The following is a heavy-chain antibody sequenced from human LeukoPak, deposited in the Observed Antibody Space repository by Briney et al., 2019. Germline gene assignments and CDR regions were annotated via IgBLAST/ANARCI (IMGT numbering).Heavy chain of an antibody. V-gene: IGHV1-46*01. Sequence: GASVKVSCKASGYTLTDYYLHWVRQAPGQGLEWMGIINPTDGSTSSPQKFQGRVTVTRDMSTSTVYMELSSLRSEDTAVYYCARGDVDTAMVTFLVYWGQGTLVTVSS. J-gene: IGHJ4*02. CDR1: GYTLTDYY. CDR3: ARGDVDTAMVTFLVY. D-gene: IGHD5-18*01. CDR2: INPTDGST.